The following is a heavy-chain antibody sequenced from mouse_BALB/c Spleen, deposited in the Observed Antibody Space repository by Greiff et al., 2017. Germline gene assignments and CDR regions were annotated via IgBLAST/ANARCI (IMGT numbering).Heavy chain of an antibody. J-gene: IGHJ4*01. CDR3: ARSHYGPMDY. D-gene: IGHD1-1*02. CDR2: INPSTGYT. CDR1: GYTFTSYW. V-gene: IGHV1-7*01. Sequence: QVQLKQSGAELAKPGASVKMSCKASGYTFTSYWMHWVKQRPGQGLEWIGYINPSTGYTEYNQKFKDKATLTADKSSSTAYMQLSSLTSEDSAVYYCARSHYGPMDYWGQGTSVTVSS.